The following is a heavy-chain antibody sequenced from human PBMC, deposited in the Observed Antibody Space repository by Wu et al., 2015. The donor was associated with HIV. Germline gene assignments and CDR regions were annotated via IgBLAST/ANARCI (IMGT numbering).Heavy chain of an antibody. V-gene: IGHV1-18*01. Sequence: QVQLVQSGDEVKKPGASVKVSCKASGYTFISHGITWVRQAPGQGLEWMGWISAHNGHTNYAQKFQGRVTMTTDTSTSTAYMELRSLRSDDTALYYCARGVMYFESGSFDYWGQGTLVTVSS. CDR1: GYTFISHG. CDR3: ARGVMYFESGSFDY. D-gene: IGHD2-8*01. J-gene: IGHJ4*02. CDR2: ISAHNGHT.